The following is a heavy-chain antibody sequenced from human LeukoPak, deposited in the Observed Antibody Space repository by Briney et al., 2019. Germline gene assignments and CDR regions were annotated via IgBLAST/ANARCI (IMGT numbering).Heavy chain of an antibody. V-gene: IGHV3-21*06. J-gene: IGHJ4*02. Sequence: GGSLRLSCAASGFTLSSYNMNWVRQAPGKGLEWVSSISSSGGYIYYADLVKGRFTISRDNAENSLYLQMNSLRAEDTAVYYYARGYSFGFKTIDYWGQGTLVTVSS. D-gene: IGHD5-18*01. CDR1: GFTLSSYN. CDR3: ARGYSFGFKTIDY. CDR2: ISSSGGYI.